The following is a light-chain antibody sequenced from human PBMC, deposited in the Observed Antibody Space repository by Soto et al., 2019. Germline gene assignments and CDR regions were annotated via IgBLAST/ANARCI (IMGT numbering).Light chain of an antibody. CDR1: QTINSY. CDR2: AAS. Sequence: DIQMTQSPSSLSASVGDRVTITCRASQTINSYLNWYQQKPGKAPKLLIYAASTLQTVAPSRFSGTGSGTEFTLTINGLQPDDFATYYCQQYSSYSPITFGQGTRLEIK. V-gene: IGKV1-39*01. J-gene: IGKJ5*01. CDR3: QQYSSYSPIT.